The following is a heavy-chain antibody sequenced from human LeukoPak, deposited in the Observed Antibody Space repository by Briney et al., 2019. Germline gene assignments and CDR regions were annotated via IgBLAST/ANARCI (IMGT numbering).Heavy chain of an antibody. J-gene: IGHJ6*02. V-gene: IGHV4-30-4*01. CDR1: GGSISSGDYY. CDR3: AKGEVTIFGEFIDNYHYYGMDV. Sequence: PSETLSLTCTVSGGSISSGDYYWSWVRQPPGKGLEWIGNIFYTGRTESNPSLRSRLTMSVDTSKNQFSLKLTSVTAAGTAVYYCAKGEVTIFGEFIDNYHYYGMDVWGQGTTVTVSS. D-gene: IGHD3-3*01. CDR2: IFYTGRT.